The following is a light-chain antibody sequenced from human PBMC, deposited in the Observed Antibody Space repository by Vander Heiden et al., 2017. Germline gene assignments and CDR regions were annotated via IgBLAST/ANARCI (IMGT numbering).Light chain of an antibody. CDR1: NIATYS. Sequence: SYVLTPPPPASVAAGQTASISCGGKNIATYSVHWYQQKPGQAPVLVVYEDSDRPSGIPARFSGSNSGNTATLTSSRVEVGDEADYSCQVWDRTSDHVVFGGGTKLTVL. CDR3: QVWDRTSDHVV. J-gene: IGLJ2*01. V-gene: IGLV3-21*02. CDR2: EDS.